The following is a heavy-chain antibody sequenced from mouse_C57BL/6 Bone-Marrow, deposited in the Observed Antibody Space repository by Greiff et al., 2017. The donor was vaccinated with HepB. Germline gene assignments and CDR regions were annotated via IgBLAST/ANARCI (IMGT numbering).Heavy chain of an antibody. CDR2: IDPETGGT. J-gene: IGHJ1*03. Sequence: QVQLQQSGAELVRPGASVTLSCKASGYTFTDYEMHWVKQTPVHGLEWIGAIDPETGGTAYNQKFKGKAILTADKSSSTAYMELRSLTSEDSAVYYCTNYYGNYEYFDGWGTGTTVTVSS. CDR3: TNYYGNYEYFDG. CDR1: GYTFTDYE. V-gene: IGHV1-15*01. D-gene: IGHD2-1*01.